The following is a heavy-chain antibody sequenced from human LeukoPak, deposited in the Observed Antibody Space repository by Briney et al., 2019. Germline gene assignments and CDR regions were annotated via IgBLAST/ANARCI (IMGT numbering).Heavy chain of an antibody. J-gene: IGHJ6*03. V-gene: IGHV1-2*02. CDR2: MNPKSPGT. Sequence: GAWVQFSCHASGYSFTSYYIHWVRQAPGQGLEWMGWMNPKSPGTNYTQKFQGRGTMTRDTSISTAYMELSSLTSDDSAVYYCARDPAQSYYTDVWGIGTTVTVSS. CDR3: ARDPAQSYYTDV. CDR1: GYSFTSYY.